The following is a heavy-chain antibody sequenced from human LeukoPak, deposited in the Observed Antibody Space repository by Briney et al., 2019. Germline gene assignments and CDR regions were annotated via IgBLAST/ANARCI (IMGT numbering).Heavy chain of an antibody. CDR1: VFTVSSNY. J-gene: IGHJ6*03. V-gene: IGHV3-53*01. CDR3: ARVSSKTMVRALITKKNYYYYYMDV. Sequence: PGGSLRLSCAAAVFTVSSNYLSWVRQAPGKGLEWVSVSYSGGSTYYADAVKGRFTISRDNSKNTLYLQMNSLRAEDTAVYYCARVSSKTMVRALITKKNYYYYYMDVWGKGTTVTISS. CDR2: SYSGGST. D-gene: IGHD3-10*01.